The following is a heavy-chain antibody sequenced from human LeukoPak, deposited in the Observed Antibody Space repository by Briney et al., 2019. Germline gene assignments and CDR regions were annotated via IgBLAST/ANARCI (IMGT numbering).Heavy chain of an antibody. CDR2: IYSGGST. D-gene: IGHD3-22*01. CDR1: GFTVSSNY. V-gene: IGHV3-53*01. Sequence: GGSLRLSCAASGFTVSSNYMSWVRQAPGKGLEWVSVIYSGGSTYYADSVKGRFTISRDNSKNTLYLQMNSLRAEDTAVYYCARDRDYYDSSGYYHAPGYWGQGTLVTVSS. J-gene: IGHJ4*02. CDR3: ARDRDYYDSSGYYHAPGY.